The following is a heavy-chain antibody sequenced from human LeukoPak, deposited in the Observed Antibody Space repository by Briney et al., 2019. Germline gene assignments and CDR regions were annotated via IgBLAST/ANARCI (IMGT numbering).Heavy chain of an antibody. Sequence: ASVKVSCKASGYTFSSDDINWVRQATGQGPEWMGWMNPNSGNTDYAPKFQGRVTFTRNTSISTAYMELSSLRSEDTAVYYCARRPLYYYDSSGPPVDYWGQGTLVTVSS. CDR1: GYTFSSDD. J-gene: IGHJ4*02. CDR2: MNPNSGNT. D-gene: IGHD3-22*01. CDR3: ARRPLYYYDSSGPPVDY. V-gene: IGHV1-8*03.